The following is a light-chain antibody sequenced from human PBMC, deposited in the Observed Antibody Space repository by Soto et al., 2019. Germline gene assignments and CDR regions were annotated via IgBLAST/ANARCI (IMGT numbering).Light chain of an antibody. V-gene: IGKV3-20*01. CDR1: QTIGRNY. CDR3: QQYASSPLLT. Sequence: EIVLTQSPGTLSLSPGETATLSFSASQTIGRNYLAWYQQKPGQAPRLLIFGTSTRATGIPDRFSGSGSGTDFTLSISRLEPEDFAVYYCQQYASSPLLTFGGGTKVDIK. CDR2: GTS. J-gene: IGKJ4*01.